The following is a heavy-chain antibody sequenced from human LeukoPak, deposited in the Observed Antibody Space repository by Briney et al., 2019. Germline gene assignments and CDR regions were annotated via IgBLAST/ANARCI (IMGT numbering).Heavy chain of an antibody. CDR3: AREIVVVVAATWLDP. CDR1: GGSISSGSYY. J-gene: IGHJ5*02. D-gene: IGHD2-15*01. CDR2: IYTSGST. V-gene: IGHV4-61*02. Sequence: SETLSLTCTVSGGSISSGSYYWSWIRQPAGKGLEWIGRIYTSGSTNYNPSLKSRVTISVDTSKNQFSLKLSFVTAADPAVYYCAREIVVVVAATWLDPWGQGTLVTVSS.